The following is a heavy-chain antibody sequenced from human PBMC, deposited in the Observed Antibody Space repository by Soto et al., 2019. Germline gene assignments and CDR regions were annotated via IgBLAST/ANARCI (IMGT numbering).Heavy chain of an antibody. CDR1: GFTFSGSA. V-gene: IGHV3-73*01. CDR2: IRSKANSYAT. J-gene: IGHJ4*02. CDR3: TRHFSMKSIAARPLFDY. Sequence: RRLSCAASGFTFSGSAMHWVRQASGKGLEWVGRIRSKANSYATAYAASVKGRFTISRDDSKNTAYLQMNSLKTEDTAVYYCTRHFSMKSIAARPLFDYWGQGTLVTVSS. D-gene: IGHD6-6*01.